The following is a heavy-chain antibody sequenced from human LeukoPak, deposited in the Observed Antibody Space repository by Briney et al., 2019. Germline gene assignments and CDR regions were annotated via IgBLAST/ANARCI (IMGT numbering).Heavy chain of an antibody. CDR3: ARRGYDSSAPPDY. D-gene: IGHD3-22*01. V-gene: IGHV5-51*01. J-gene: IGHJ4*02. Sequence: PGESLKISCKGSGYYFTSYWIGWVRQMPGKGLEWMGIIYPGDSDTRYSPSFQGQVTISADKPISTAYLQWSSLKASDTAMYYCARRGYDSSAPPDYWGQGTLVTVSS. CDR1: GYYFTSYW. CDR2: IYPGDSDT.